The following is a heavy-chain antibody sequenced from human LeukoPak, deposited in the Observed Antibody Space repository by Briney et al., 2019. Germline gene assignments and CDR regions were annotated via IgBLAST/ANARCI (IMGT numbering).Heavy chain of an antibody. V-gene: IGHV1-8*01. CDR1: GYPFTTYD. J-gene: IGHJ3*02. Sequence: ASVKVSCKASGYPFTTYDINWVRQATGQGLEWMGWMNPNSGNTGYAQKFQGRVTMTRNTSISTAYMELSSLRSEGTAVYYCARAGRDGKKNAFDIWGQGTVVSVSS. CDR3: ARAGRDGKKNAFDI. D-gene: IGHD5-24*01. CDR2: MNPNSGNT.